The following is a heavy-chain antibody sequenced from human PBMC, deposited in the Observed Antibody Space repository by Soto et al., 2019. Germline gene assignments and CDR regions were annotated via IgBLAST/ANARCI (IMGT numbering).Heavy chain of an antibody. CDR1: GGSISSGGYS. CDR2: IYHSGRP. CDR3: ARVPDY. J-gene: IGHJ4*02. Sequence: QLQLQESGSGLVKPSQTLSLTCAVSGGSISSGGYSWSWIRQPPGKGLEWIGYIYHSGRPYYNPSPQRSSTNTGNRVKKQFPLWVELGDPADTAVYYCARVPDYWGQGTLVTVSS. V-gene: IGHV4-30-2*01.